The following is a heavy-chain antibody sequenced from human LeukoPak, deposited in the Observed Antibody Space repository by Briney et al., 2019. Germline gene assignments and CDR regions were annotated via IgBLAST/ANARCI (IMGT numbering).Heavy chain of an antibody. J-gene: IGHJ4*02. Sequence: ASVKVSCKSSGYTCTSYGISWVRKAPGQRLEWRGWSSAYNGNSNYAQKIQCSVSLTTKTSASTAYMELMSLRSVDTAVSYCARVSIQYCGGDCYSCTDFDYWGQGTLVTVSS. D-gene: IGHD2-21*01. CDR2: SSAYNGNS. CDR1: GYTCTSYG. V-gene: IGHV1-18*04. CDR3: ARVSIQYCGGDCYSCTDFDY.